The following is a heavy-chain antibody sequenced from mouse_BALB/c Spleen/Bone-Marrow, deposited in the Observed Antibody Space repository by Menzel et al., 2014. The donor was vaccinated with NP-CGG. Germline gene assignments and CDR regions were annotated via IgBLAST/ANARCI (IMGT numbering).Heavy chain of an antibody. J-gene: IGHJ2*01. CDR1: GFDFSRYW. V-gene: IGHV4-1*02. CDR3: ARPDYYGYLNY. CDR2: INPDSSTI. D-gene: IGHD1-1*01. Sequence: EVQGVESGGGLVQPGGSLKLSCAASGFDFSRYWMSWVRQAPGKGLEWIGEINPDSSTINYTPSLKDKFIISRDNAKNTLYLQMNKVGSEDTALYYCARPDYYGYLNYWGQGTTLTVSS.